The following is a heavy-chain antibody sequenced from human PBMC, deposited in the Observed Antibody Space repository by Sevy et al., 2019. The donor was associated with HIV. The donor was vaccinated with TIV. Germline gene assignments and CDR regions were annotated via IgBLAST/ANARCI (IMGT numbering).Heavy chain of an antibody. J-gene: IGHJ3*02. CDR1: GFTFTSYA. Sequence: GGSLRLSCKPSGFTFTSYAMNWVRQAPGKGLEWISTIYGSGGVTYYADSVKGRFTISRDKSKTTLYLQMNSLRTEETALYYCAGGRYDSSGSFDALDIWGQGTMVTVSS. V-gene: IGHV3-23*01. D-gene: IGHD3-22*01. CDR2: IYGSGGVT. CDR3: AGGRYDSSGSFDALDI.